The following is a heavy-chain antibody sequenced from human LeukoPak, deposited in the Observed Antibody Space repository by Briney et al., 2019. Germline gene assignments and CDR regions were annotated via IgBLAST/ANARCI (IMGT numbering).Heavy chain of an antibody. D-gene: IGHD3-16*02. CDR2: ISSSTTTI. CDR3: AKIVSAWDGFDY. CDR1: GFTFSSYA. J-gene: IGHJ4*02. V-gene: IGHV3-48*04. Sequence: PGGSLRLSCAASGFTFSSYAMNWVRQAPGKGLEWVSYISSSTTTIYYADSVKGRFTISRDSAKNSLFLQMNSLRVEDTAVYYCAKIVSAWDGFDYWGQGALVTVS.